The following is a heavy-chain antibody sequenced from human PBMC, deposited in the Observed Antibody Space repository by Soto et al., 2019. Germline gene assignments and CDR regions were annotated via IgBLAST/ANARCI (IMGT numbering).Heavy chain of an antibody. J-gene: IGHJ5*02. V-gene: IGHV3-48*03. CDR1: GFTFSSYE. CDR2: ISSSGSTI. D-gene: IGHD1-26*01. Sequence: GGSLRLSCAASGFTFSSYEINWVRQAPGKGLEWVSYISSSGSTIYYADSVKGRFTISRDNAKNSLYLQMNSLRAEDTAVYYCARSWELPWFDPWGQGTLVTVSS. CDR3: ARSWELPWFDP.